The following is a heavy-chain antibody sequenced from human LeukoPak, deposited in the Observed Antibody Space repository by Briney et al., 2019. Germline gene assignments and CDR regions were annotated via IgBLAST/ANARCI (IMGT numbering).Heavy chain of an antibody. CDR1: GFTVSSNY. V-gene: IGHV3-53*01. Sequence: QTGGSLRLSCAASGFTVSSNYMSWVRQAPGKGLEWVSVIYSGGSTYYADSVKGRFTISRDNSKNTLYLQMNSLRAEDTAVYYCARERRDGYIAFDYWGQGTLVTVSS. CDR2: IYSGGST. J-gene: IGHJ4*02. D-gene: IGHD5-24*01. CDR3: ARERRDGYIAFDY.